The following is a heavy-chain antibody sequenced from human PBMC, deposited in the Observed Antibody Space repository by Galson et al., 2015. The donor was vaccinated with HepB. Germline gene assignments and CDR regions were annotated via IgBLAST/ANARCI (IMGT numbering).Heavy chain of an antibody. D-gene: IGHD5-12*01. V-gene: IGHV3-23*01. Sequence: SLRLSCAASGFPFSSYAMSWVRQPPGKGLEWVSAISGSGGSTYYADSVKGRFTISRDNSKNTLYLQMNSLRADDTAVYYCGKWLRPFDYWGQGTLVTVSS. CDR2: ISGSGGST. CDR1: GFPFSSYA. J-gene: IGHJ4*02. CDR3: GKWLRPFDY.